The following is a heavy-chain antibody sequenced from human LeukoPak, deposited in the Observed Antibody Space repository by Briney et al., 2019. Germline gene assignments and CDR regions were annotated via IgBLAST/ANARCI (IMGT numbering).Heavy chain of an antibody. CDR1: GVSVSSGSYY. D-gene: IGHD5-18*01. V-gene: IGHV4-61*01. CDR3: ARGAAGYSYG. CDR2: VDYSGST. J-gene: IGHJ4*02. Sequence: PSETLSLTCTVSGVSVSSGSYYWSWIWQPPGKGLEWIGCVDYSGSTNYNPSLKSRVTISVDTPKNQFSLKLSSVTAADTAGFYCARGAAGYSYGWGQGTLVTVSS.